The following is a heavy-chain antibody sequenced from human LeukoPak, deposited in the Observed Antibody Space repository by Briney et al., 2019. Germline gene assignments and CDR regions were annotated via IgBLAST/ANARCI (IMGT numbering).Heavy chain of an antibody. CDR2: MNPNSGNT. CDR1: GYTFTSYD. CDR3: ARAVAGTAGILTFDY. Sequence: EASVKVSCTASGYTFTSYDINWVRQATGQGLEWMGWMNPNSGNTGYAQKFQGRVTMTRNTSISTAYMELSSLRSEDTAVYYCARAVAGTAGILTFDYWGQGTLVTVSS. V-gene: IGHV1-8*01. D-gene: IGHD6-19*01. J-gene: IGHJ4*02.